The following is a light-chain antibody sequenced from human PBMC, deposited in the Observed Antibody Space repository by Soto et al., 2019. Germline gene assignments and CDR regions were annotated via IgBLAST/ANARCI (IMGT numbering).Light chain of an antibody. CDR2: ENN. Sequence: QSVLTQPPSVSAAPGQKVTISCSGSSSNNGNNYVSWYQQLPGTAPKLLIYENNKRPSGIPDRFSGSKSGTSATLGITGLQTGDEADYYCGAWDTSLSVYVFATG. CDR1: SSNNGNNY. V-gene: IGLV1-51*02. J-gene: IGLJ1*01. CDR3: GAWDTSLSVYV.